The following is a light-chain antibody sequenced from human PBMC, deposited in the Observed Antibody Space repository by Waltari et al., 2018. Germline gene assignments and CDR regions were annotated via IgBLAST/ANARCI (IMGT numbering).Light chain of an antibody. CDR1: QSVSSY. CDR3: QHRGDWPPTWT. J-gene: IGKJ1*01. Sequence: EIVLTQSPATLSLSPGERATLSCRASQSVSSYLAWYQHKPGQAPRLLIYGASNRATGIPARFSGSGSGTDFTLTISSLEPEDFAVYYCQHRGDWPPTWTFGQGTKVEIK. CDR2: GAS. V-gene: IGKV3-11*01.